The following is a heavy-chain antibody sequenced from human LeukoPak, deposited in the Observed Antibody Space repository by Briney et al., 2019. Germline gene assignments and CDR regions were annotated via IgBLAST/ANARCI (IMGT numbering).Heavy chain of an antibody. CDR1: GFTFSSYA. J-gene: IGHJ1*01. V-gene: IGHV3-23*01. D-gene: IGHD2-15*01. Sequence: GGSLRLSCAASGFTFSSYAMSWVRQAPGKGLEWVSAINNGGDSTYYADSVKGRFTISRDNSKDTLYLQMNSLRAEDTAVYYCAQQLGYCSGGNCYFTYWGQGTLVTVSS. CDR2: INNGGDST. CDR3: AQQLGYCSGGNCYFTY.